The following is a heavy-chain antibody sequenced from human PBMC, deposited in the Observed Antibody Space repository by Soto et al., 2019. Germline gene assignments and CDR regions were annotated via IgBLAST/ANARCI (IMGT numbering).Heavy chain of an antibody. V-gene: IGHV3-23*01. Sequence: GGSLRLSCAASGFTFSSYALNWVRQAPGKGLEWVSEISGSGGSTYYADSVKGRFTISRDNSKNTLYLQMNSLRAEDTAVYYCAKDNDFWSGSLDYWGQGTMVTVSS. CDR3: AKDNDFWSGSLDY. J-gene: IGHJ4*02. CDR1: GFTFSSYA. CDR2: ISGSGGST. D-gene: IGHD3-3*01.